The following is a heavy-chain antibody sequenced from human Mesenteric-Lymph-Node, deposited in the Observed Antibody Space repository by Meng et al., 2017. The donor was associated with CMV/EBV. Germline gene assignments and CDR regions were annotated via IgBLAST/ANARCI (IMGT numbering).Heavy chain of an antibody. D-gene: IGHD3-3*01. CDR2: IKQDGSEK. Sequence: GGSLRLSCAVSGFTFSSYWMSWVRQAPGKGLEWVANIKQDGSEKYYVDSVKGRFTISRDNAKNSLYLQMNSLRAEDTAVYYCARDRYDFWSGYVLGRYWGQGTLVTVSS. CDR3: ARDRYDFWSGYVLGRY. CDR1: GFTFSSYW. V-gene: IGHV3-7*01. J-gene: IGHJ4*02.